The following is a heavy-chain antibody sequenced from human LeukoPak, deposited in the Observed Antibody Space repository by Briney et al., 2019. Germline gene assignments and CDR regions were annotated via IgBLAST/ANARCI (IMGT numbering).Heavy chain of an antibody. CDR2: IYTSGST. D-gene: IGHD4-11*01. Sequence: SETLSLTCTVSGGSISSYYWSWIRQPAGKGLEWIGRIYTSGSTNYNPSLKSRVTMSVDTSKNQFSLKLSSVAAADTAVYYCARDRDYSNTFDYWGQGTLVTVSS. J-gene: IGHJ4*02. CDR1: GGSISSYY. CDR3: ARDRDYSNTFDY. V-gene: IGHV4-4*07.